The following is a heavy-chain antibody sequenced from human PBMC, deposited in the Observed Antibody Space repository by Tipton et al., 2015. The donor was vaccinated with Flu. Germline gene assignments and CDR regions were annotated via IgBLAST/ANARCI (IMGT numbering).Heavy chain of an antibody. CDR1: DYSISSGYY. Sequence: TLSLTCTVSDYSISSGYYWGWIRQPPGKGLEWIGSIYHSGSTYYNPSLKSRVTISLDTSKNQFSLKLSSVTAADTAVYYCARSTTVVTQRGYFQHWGQGSLVTVSS. D-gene: IGHD4-23*01. CDR3: ARSTTVVTQRGYFQH. J-gene: IGHJ1*01. CDR2: IYHSGST. V-gene: IGHV4-38-2*02.